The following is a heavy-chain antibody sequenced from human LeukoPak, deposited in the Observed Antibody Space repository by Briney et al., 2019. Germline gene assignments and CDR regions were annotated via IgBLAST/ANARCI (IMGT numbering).Heavy chain of an antibody. CDR2: IWYDGSNK. V-gene: IGHV3-33*06. D-gene: IGHD3-22*01. Sequence: PGGSLRLSCAASGFTFSSYGMHWVRQAPGKGLEWVAVIWYDGSNKYYADSVKGRFTISRDNSKNTLYLQMNSLRAEDTAVYYCAKYITMIVVADAFDIWGQGTMVTVSS. CDR3: AKYITMIVVADAFDI. J-gene: IGHJ3*02. CDR1: GFTFSSYG.